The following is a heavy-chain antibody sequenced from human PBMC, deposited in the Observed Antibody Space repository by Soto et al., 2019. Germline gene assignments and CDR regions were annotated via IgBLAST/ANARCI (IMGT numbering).Heavy chain of an antibody. J-gene: IGHJ4*02. CDR2: ISAYNGNT. CDR3: ARDPGSVLRYFDWLGYSRSWTPVHFDY. D-gene: IGHD3-9*01. V-gene: IGHV1-18*01. Sequence: ASVKVSCKASGYTFTSYGISCVRQAPGQGLEWMGWISAYNGNTNYAQKLQGRVTMTTDTSTSTAYMELRSLRSDDTAVYYCARDPGSVLRYFDWLGYSRSWTPVHFDYWGQGTLVPV. CDR1: GYTFTSYG.